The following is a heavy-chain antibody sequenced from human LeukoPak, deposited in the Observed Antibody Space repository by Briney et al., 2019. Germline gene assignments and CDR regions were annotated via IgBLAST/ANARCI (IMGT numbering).Heavy chain of an antibody. CDR2: ITSSGDGT. CDR3: AKDRPNYYGSNGHYYRRDGDY. J-gene: IGHJ4*02. Sequence: GGSLRLSCAASGFTCSIYAMRWVRQAPGKGLEWVSSITSSGDGTFYAVSVKGRFSISRHNSENMLYLQMNNLRVEDTGVYFCAKDRPNYYGSNGHYYRRDGDYWGQGTLVTVSS. CDR1: GFTCSIYA. D-gene: IGHD3-22*01. V-gene: IGHV3-23*01.